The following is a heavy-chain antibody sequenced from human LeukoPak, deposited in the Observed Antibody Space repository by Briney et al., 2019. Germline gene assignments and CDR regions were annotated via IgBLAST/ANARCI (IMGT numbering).Heavy chain of an antibody. V-gene: IGHV3-48*02. Sequence: GGTLRLFCAASGFPFRIYSKNWVPDAPGKGLECVLYISSSNSTIYYADSVQGRFTTSRVNAKNTLYLQMNSLRDEDTAVYYCARGLVWHATVTEFDYWGQGTLVTVSS. CDR1: GFPFRIYS. D-gene: IGHD4-17*01. CDR3: ARGLVWHATVTEFDY. J-gene: IGHJ4*02. CDR2: ISSSNSTI.